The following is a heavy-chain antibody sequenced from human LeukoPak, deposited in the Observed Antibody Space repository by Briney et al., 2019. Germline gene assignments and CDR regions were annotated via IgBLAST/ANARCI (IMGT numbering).Heavy chain of an antibody. J-gene: IGHJ1*01. Sequence: GGSLRLSCAVPGYTFSDHYIDWVRQAPGKGLEWVGQTRNKANNYATEYAASVKGRFTISRDDSRNTLYLQMDSLKIEDTAVYYCTTDRYYDNSELQFQHWGQGTLVTVSS. V-gene: IGHV3-72*01. CDR3: TTDRYYDNSELQFQH. D-gene: IGHD3-22*01. CDR1: GYTFSDHY. CDR2: TRNKANNYAT.